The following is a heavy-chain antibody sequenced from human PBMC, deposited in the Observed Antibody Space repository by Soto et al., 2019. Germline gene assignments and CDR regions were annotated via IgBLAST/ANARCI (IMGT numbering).Heavy chain of an antibody. Sequence: QVQLQESGPGLVKPSQTLSLTCSVSGGSISSGDNYWSWIRQHPGKGLEWIGYIYYSGSTYHNPSLKSRATISVDTSKTQFSLRLTSVTAADTAVYYCARDVSGYDGRWFDYWGQGTRVTVSS. V-gene: IGHV4-31*03. J-gene: IGHJ4*02. CDR3: ARDVSGYDGRWFDY. CDR1: GGSISSGDNY. D-gene: IGHD5-12*01. CDR2: IYYSGST.